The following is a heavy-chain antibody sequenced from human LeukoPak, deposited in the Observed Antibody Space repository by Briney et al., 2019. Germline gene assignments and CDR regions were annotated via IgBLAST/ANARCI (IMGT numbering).Heavy chain of an antibody. V-gene: IGHV3-23*01. D-gene: IGHD6-19*01. CDR2: ISGSGGST. J-gene: IGHJ4*02. CDR3: AKDKNSVIAVAGDY. Sequence: GGSLRLSCAASGFTFRSYARSWVRQAPGKGLEWVSAISGSGGSTYYADSVKGRFTISRDNSKNTLYLEMNSLRAEDTAVYYGAKDKNSVIAVAGDYWGQGTLVTVSS. CDR1: GFTFRSYA.